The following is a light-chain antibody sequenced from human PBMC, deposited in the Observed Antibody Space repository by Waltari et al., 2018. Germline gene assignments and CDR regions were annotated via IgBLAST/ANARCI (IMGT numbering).Light chain of an antibody. V-gene: IGLV3-25*03. CDR3: QSADSSGTPVI. Sequence: SFELTQPPSVSVSPGQTASITCYGNTLPKQYAYWYQQKPGQAPVLIMYKDSERPSGIPERFSGSSSGTTVTLTISGVQAEDEADYYCQSADSSGTPVIFGGGTKLTVL. CDR1: TLPKQY. CDR2: KDS. J-gene: IGLJ2*01.